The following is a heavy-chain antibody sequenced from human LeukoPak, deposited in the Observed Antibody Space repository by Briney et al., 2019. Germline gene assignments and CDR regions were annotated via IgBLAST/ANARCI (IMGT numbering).Heavy chain of an antibody. CDR1: GFTFSSYG. CDR2: IRYDGSNK. Sequence: PGGSLRLSCAASGFTFSSYGMHWLRQAPAKGLEWVAFIRYDGSNKYYADSGKGRFTISRDNSKNTLYLQMNSLRAEDTAVYYCANLHSSSWYLDYFDYWGQGTLVTVSS. D-gene: IGHD6-13*01. J-gene: IGHJ4*02. CDR3: ANLHSSSWYLDYFDY. V-gene: IGHV3-30*02.